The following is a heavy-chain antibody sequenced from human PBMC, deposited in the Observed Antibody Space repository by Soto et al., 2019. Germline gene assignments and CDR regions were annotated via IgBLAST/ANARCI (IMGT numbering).Heavy chain of an antibody. CDR2: ISPSSGGT. V-gene: IGHV1-46*03. CDR3: TRSIITTAGTAAFEL. Sequence: QVQLVQSGAEVKKPGASVRVSCKASGYTFTSYYIHWVRQAPGHGPEWMGMISPSSGGTDYAQKFRGRVTMTRDTSTSTVYMERSSLRSEDTAVYYCTRSIITTAGTAAFELWGQGTVVTVS. D-gene: IGHD6-13*01. J-gene: IGHJ3*01. CDR1: GYTFTSYY.